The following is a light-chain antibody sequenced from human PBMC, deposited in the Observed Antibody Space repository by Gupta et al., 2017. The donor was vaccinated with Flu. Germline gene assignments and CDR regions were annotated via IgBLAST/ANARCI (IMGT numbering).Light chain of an antibody. CDR3: QQYHNWPPWT. J-gene: IGKJ1*01. V-gene: IGKV3-15*01. CDR1: QNINTN. Sequence: EIMMTQSPATPSVSPGERATLSCRASQNINTNLAWYQQKPGQSPRVIIYDASTRATDIPARFSGSGSGTDFTLAISSLQSEDFAIYFCQQYHNWPPWTFGQGTKLEVK. CDR2: DAS.